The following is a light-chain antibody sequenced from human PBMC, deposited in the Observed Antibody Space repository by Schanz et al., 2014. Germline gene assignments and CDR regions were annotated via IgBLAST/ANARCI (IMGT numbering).Light chain of an antibody. J-gene: IGLJ3*02. CDR2: DVS. Sequence: QSVLTQPRSVSGSPGQSVTISCTGTSSDVGGYKYVSWYQQHPGKAPKLMIYDVSKRPSGVPDRFSGSKSGNTASLTISGLQAEDEADYYCCSYAGSSTLVFGGGTKLTVL. V-gene: IGLV2-11*01. CDR1: SSDVGGYKY. CDR3: CSYAGSSTLV.